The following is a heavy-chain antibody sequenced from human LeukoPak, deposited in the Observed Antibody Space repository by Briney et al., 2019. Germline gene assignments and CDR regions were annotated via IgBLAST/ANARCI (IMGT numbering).Heavy chain of an antibody. CDR3: AKEPVAAYGVYFDY. CDR2: INWNGGTT. CDR1: GFTFDDHG. V-gene: IGHV3-20*04. J-gene: IGHJ4*02. Sequence: GGSLRLSCAASGFTFDDHGMNWVRQAPGKGLEWVSGINWNGGTTGYGDSVKGRFTISRDNAKNSLYLQMNSLRAEDTAVYYCAKEPVAAYGVYFDYWGQGTLVTVSS. D-gene: IGHD2-15*01.